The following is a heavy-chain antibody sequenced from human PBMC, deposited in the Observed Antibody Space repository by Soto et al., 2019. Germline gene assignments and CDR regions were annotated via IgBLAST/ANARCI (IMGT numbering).Heavy chain of an antibody. Sequence: SLTCTVSGDSVSSGSYFWSWIRQPPGKGLEWIGYIYYSGSTNYSPSLKSRVTISVDTSKNQFSLKLGSVTAADTAVYYCAREGGNWNFAYWGQGTLVTVSS. CDR2: IYYSGST. CDR1: GDSVSSGSYF. V-gene: IGHV4-61*01. CDR3: AREGGNWNFAY. D-gene: IGHD1-20*01. J-gene: IGHJ4*02.